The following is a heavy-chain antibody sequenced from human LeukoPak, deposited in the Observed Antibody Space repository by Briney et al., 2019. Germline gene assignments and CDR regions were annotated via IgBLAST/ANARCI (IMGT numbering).Heavy chain of an antibody. CDR2: ISSSSSYI. D-gene: IGHD2-15*01. Sequence: GGSLRLSCAASGFTFSSNSVNWVRQAPGKGLEWVSSISSSSSYIYYADSVKGRFTISRDNAKNSLYLQMNSLRAEDTAVYYCARRGEIGYRSGGSCYPIKNYYYYGMDVWGQGTTVTVSS. V-gene: IGHV3-21*01. CDR3: ARRGEIGYRSGGSCYPIKNYYYYGMDV. J-gene: IGHJ6*02. CDR1: GFTFSSNS.